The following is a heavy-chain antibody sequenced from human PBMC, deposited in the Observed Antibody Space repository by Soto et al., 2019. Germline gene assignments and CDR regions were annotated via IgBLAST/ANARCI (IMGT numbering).Heavy chain of an antibody. D-gene: IGHD6-13*01. CDR2: IYWDDDK. J-gene: IGHJ4*02. Sequence: QITLKESGPTLVKPTQTLTLTCTFSGFSFTTDGMGVGWIRQPPGKALAWLALIYWDDDKRYSPSLKSTLTITKDASRNQVVLTLTNMDPADTATYSCAHLYWAASGTRYYFDYWGQGTLVTVSS. CDR3: AHLYWAASGTRYYFDY. CDR1: GFSFTTDGMG. V-gene: IGHV2-5*02.